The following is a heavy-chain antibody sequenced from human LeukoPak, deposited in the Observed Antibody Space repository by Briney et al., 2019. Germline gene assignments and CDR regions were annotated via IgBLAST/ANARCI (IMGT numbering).Heavy chain of an antibody. Sequence: PGGSLRLSCAASGFTFSSYAMSWVRQAPGKGLEWVSAISGSGGGTYYADSVKGRFTISRDNSKNTLYLQMNSLRAEDTAVYYCAKRGGDCGGDCYSAWYFDLLGRGTLVTVSS. D-gene: IGHD2-21*02. V-gene: IGHV3-23*01. J-gene: IGHJ2*01. CDR3: AKRGGDCGGDCYSAWYFDL. CDR1: GFTFSSYA. CDR2: ISGSGGGT.